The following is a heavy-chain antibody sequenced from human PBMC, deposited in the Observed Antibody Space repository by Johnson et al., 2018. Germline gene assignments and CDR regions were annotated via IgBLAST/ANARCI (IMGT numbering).Heavy chain of an antibody. J-gene: IGHJ1*01. CDR1: GFTFSSYA. D-gene: IGHD3-22*01. V-gene: IGHV3-23*04. Sequence: VQLVQSGGGLVQPGGSLRLSCAASGFTFSSYAMSWVRQAPGKGLEWVSAISGSGGSTYYADSVKGRFTISRDNSKNTLYLQMNSLRAEDTAVYYCAKDRSLVITMTPGLYFQHWGQGTLVTVSS. CDR2: ISGSGGST. CDR3: AKDRSLVITMTPGLYFQH.